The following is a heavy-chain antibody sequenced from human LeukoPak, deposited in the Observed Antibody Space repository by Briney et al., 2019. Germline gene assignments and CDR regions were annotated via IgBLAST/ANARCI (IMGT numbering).Heavy chain of an antibody. CDR1: GYTLADYY. D-gene: IGHD3-16*01. CDR3: ARGRRILGGPENAGDFFDF. V-gene: IGHV1-2*02. CDR2: INPNSGAT. J-gene: IGHJ4*01. Sequence: VASVKVAWKASGYTLADYYLHWVRQAPGQGLKWVGWINPNSGATHYAQSFQARVTMTRDTSIPSSYMELTGLESDDTAVYYCARGRRILGGPENAGDFFDFWGQGSLVTASS.